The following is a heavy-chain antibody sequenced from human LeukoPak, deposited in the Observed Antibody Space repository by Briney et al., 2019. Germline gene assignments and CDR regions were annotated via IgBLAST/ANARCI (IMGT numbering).Heavy chain of an antibody. Sequence: SETLSLTCTVSGGSISSSSYYWGWIRQPPGKGLEWIGSVYYSGYTYYNPSLKSRVTISVDTSKNQFSLKLSSVTAADTAVYYCARLIRITMIVVVIDRGFDYWGQGTLVTVSS. J-gene: IGHJ4*02. D-gene: IGHD3-22*01. V-gene: IGHV4-39*07. CDR1: GGSISSSSYY. CDR3: ARLIRITMIVVVIDRGFDY. CDR2: VYYSGYT.